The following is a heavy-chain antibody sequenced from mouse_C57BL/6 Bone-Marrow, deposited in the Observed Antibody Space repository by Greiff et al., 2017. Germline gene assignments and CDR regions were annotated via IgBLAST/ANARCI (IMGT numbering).Heavy chain of an antibody. CDR1: GYAFSSSW. J-gene: IGHJ1*03. CDR3: ARFYYYGSRRYFDV. CDR2: IYPGDGDT. Sequence: QVQLKQSGPELVKPGASVKISCKASGYAFSSSWMNWVKQRPGKGLEWIGRIYPGDGDTNYNGKFKGKATLTADKSSSTAYMQLSSLTSEDSAVYFCARFYYYGSRRYFDVWGTGTTVTVSS. V-gene: IGHV1-82*01. D-gene: IGHD1-1*01.